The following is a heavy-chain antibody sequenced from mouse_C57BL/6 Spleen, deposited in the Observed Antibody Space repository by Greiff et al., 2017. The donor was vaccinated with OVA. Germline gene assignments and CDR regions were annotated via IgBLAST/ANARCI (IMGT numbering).Heavy chain of an antibody. J-gene: IGHJ4*01. D-gene: IGHD1-1*01. V-gene: IGHV1-50*01. CDR1: GYTFTSYW. CDR3: ARRDIYYGSSYDGLYAMDY. Sequence: VQLQQPGAELVKPGASVKLSCKASGYTFTSYWMQWVKQRPGQGLEWIGEIDPSDSYTNYNQKFKGKATLTVDTSSSTAYMQLSSLTSEDSAVYYCARRDIYYGSSYDGLYAMDYWGQGTSVTVSS. CDR2: IDPSDSYT.